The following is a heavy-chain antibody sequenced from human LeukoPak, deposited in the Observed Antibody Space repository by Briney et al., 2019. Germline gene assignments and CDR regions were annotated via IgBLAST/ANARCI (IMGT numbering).Heavy chain of an antibody. V-gene: IGHV3-23*01. D-gene: IGHD4-17*01. CDR3: AKEIMETTYFDS. CDR2: ISHNAAKT. Sequence: GGSLRLSCAASGFTFSSYAMHWVRQAPGKGLQWVSAISHNAAKTYYADSVKGRFTISRDSSKNTLYLQMNSLRAEDTAVYYCAKEIMETTYFDSWGQGTLVTVSS. CDR1: GFTFSSYA. J-gene: IGHJ4*02.